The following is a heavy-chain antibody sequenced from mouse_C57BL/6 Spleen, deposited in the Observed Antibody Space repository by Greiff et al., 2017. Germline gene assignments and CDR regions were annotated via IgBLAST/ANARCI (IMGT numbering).Heavy chain of an antibody. J-gene: IGHJ2*01. Sequence: EVHLVESGGGLVKPGGSLKLSCAASGFTFSSYAMSWVRQTPEKRLEWVATISDGGSYTYYPDNVKGRFTISRDNAKNNLYLQMSHLKSEDTAMYYCAIVGYGSSRYYFDYWGQGTTLTVSS. D-gene: IGHD1-1*01. CDR2: ISDGGSYT. CDR3: AIVGYGSSRYYFDY. CDR1: GFTFSSYA. V-gene: IGHV5-4*01.